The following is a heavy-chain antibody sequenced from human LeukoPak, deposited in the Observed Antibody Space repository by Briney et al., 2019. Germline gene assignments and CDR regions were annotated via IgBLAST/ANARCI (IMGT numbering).Heavy chain of an antibody. D-gene: IGHD6-13*01. V-gene: IGHV4-59*01. J-gene: IGHJ3*02. CDR1: GGSISSYY. CDR3: ARDQGIAAAGTADDAFDI. Sequence: PSETLSLTCTVSGGSISSYYWSWIRQPPGKGLEWIGYIYYSGSTNYNPSLKSRVTISVDTSKNQFSLKLSSVTAADTVVYYCARDQGIAAAGTADDAFDIWGQGTMVTVSS. CDR2: IYYSGST.